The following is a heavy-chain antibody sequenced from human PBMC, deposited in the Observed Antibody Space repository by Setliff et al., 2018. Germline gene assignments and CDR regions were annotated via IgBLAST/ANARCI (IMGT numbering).Heavy chain of an antibody. CDR3: ARSYGGLDYGVYYYYYGMDV. CDR1: GYTLTELS. Sequence: ASVKVSCKVSGYTLTELSMHWVRQAPGKGLEWMGGFDPEDGGTIYAQKFQGRVTITADESTSTAYMELSSLRSEDTAVYYCARSYGGLDYGVYYYYYGMDVWGQGTTVTVSS. CDR2: FDPEDGGT. V-gene: IGHV1-24*01. J-gene: IGHJ6*02. D-gene: IGHD4-17*01.